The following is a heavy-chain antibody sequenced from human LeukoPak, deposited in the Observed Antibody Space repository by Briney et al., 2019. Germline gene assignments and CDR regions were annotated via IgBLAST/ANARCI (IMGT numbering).Heavy chain of an antibody. Sequence: GRSLRLSCAASGFTFSSYSMNWVRQAPGKGLEWVSSISSSSSYIYYADSVKGRFTISRDNAKNSLYLQMNSLRAEDTAVYYCARASDYYDAFDIWGQGTMVTVPS. CDR2: ISSSSSYI. V-gene: IGHV3-21*01. J-gene: IGHJ3*02. CDR3: ARASDYYDAFDI. D-gene: IGHD3-10*01. CDR1: GFTFSSYS.